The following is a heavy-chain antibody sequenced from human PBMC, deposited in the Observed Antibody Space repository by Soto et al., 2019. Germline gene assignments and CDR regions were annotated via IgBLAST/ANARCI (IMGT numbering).Heavy chain of an antibody. Sequence: QVQLVQSGAEVKKPGSSVKVSCKSSGGTFSNYGFSWVRQAPGQGLECMGVIVPIFGAEHPQKFQGRVTITADESTNTVFMELRGLISEDTAVYYCEREGSDYEGSGYYQGHVWGQGTTVTVSS. CDR2: IVPIFGA. V-gene: IGHV1-69*12. CDR1: GGTFSNYG. J-gene: IGHJ6*02. D-gene: IGHD3-22*01. CDR3: EREGSDYEGSGYYQGHV.